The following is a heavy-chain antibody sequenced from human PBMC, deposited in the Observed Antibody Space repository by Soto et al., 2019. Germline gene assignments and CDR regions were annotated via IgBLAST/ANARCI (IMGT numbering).Heavy chain of an antibody. CDR3: AREEGGGYDHRWFDP. Sequence: QVQLQESGPGLVKPSQTLSLTCTVSGGSISSGGYYWSWIRQHPGKGLEWIGYIYDSGNNYYNPSLKSRVTISVDTSKNQFSLKLSSVTAADTAVYYCAREEGGGYDHRWFDPWGQGTLVTVSS. V-gene: IGHV4-31*03. CDR1: GGSISSGGYY. CDR2: IYDSGNN. D-gene: IGHD5-12*01. J-gene: IGHJ5*02.